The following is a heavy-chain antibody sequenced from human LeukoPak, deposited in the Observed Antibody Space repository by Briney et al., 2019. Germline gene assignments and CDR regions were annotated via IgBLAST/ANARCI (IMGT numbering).Heavy chain of an antibody. Sequence: PSETLSLTCTVSGGSISSGNYYWSWIRQHPGTGLEWIGYIHHSGSTYYNPSLKSRVIISVDTSKNQFSLKLNSVTAADTAVYYCARGPNDFLTIFGVVSSNWFDPWGQGTLVTVSS. CDR1: GGSISSGNYY. CDR3: ARGPNDFLTIFGVVSSNWFDP. D-gene: IGHD3-3*01. CDR2: IHHSGST. V-gene: IGHV4-31*03. J-gene: IGHJ5*02.